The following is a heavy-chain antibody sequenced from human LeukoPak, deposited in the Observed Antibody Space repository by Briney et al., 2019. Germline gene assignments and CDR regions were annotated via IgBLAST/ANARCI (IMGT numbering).Heavy chain of an antibody. CDR2: ISGSGGST. CDR3: AKDLSSSRWPSDY. CDR1: GFTFSSYA. J-gene: IGHJ4*02. V-gene: IGHV3-23*01. Sequence: GGSLRLSCAASGFTFSSYAMSWVRQAPGKGLEWVSAISGSGGSTCYADSVKGRFTISRDNSKNTLYLQMNSLRAEDTAVYYCAKDLSSSRWPSDYWGQGTLVTVSS. D-gene: IGHD2-15*01.